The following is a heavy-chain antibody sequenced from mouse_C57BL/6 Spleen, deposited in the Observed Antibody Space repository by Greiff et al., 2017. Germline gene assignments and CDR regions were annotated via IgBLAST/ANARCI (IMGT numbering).Heavy chain of an antibody. V-gene: IGHV3-6*01. Sequence: EVQLQQSGPGLVKPSQSLSLTCSVTGYSITSGYYWNWIRQFPGNKLEWMGYISYDGSNNYNPSLKNRISITRDTSKNQFFLKLNSVTTEDTATDYCARERRGRGYFDVWGTGTTVTVSS. CDR2: ISYDGSN. CDR1: GYSITSGYY. J-gene: IGHJ1*03. CDR3: ARERRGRGYFDV. D-gene: IGHD3-3*01.